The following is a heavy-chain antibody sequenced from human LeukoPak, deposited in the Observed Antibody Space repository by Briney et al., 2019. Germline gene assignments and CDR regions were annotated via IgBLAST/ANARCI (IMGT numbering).Heavy chain of an antibody. J-gene: IGHJ4*02. CDR3: ARVKPHYRSFDY. CDR1: GFTFSSYS. Sequence: PGGSLRLSCAASGFTFSSYSMNWVRQAPGKGLEWVSSISSSSSYIYYADSVKGRFTISRDNAKNSLYLQMNSLRAEDTAVYYCARVKPHYRSFDYWGQGTLVTVSS. CDR2: ISSSSSYI. D-gene: IGHD1-26*01. V-gene: IGHV3-21*01.